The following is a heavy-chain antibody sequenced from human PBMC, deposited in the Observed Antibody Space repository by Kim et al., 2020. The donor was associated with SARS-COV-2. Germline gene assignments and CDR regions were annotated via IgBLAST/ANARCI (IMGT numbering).Heavy chain of an antibody. Sequence: GGSLRLSCAASGFTFSSYGMHWVRQAPGKGLEWVAVISYDGSNKYYADSVKGRFTISRDNSKNTLYLQMNSLRAEDTAVYYCAKDRVSYSSSWYSFGYYDYRLDVWGKGTLVTVSS. J-gene: IGHJ6*04. CDR3: AKDRVSYSSSWYSFGYYDYRLDV. V-gene: IGHV3-30*18. CDR1: GFTFSSYG. D-gene: IGHD6-13*01. CDR2: ISYDGSNK.